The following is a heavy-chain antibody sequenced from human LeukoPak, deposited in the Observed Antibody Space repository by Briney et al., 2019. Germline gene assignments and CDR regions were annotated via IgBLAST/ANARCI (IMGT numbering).Heavy chain of an antibody. CDR3: AKGPAVAEYYFDY. V-gene: IGHV3-9*01. CDR2: ISWNSGSI. J-gene: IGHJ4*02. D-gene: IGHD6-19*01. CDR1: GFTFDDYA. Sequence: PGRSLRLSCAASGFTFDDYAMHWVRQAPGKGLEWVSGISWNSGSIGYADSVKGRFTISRDNAKNSLYLQMNSLRAEDTALYYCAKGPAVAEYYFDYWGQGTLVTVSS.